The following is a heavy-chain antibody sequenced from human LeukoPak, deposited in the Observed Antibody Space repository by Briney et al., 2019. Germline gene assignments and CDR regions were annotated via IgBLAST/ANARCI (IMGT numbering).Heavy chain of an antibody. V-gene: IGHV4-31*03. CDR3: ARSGPAAIRSLYYYYGMDV. Sequence: SETLSLTCTVSGGSISSGGYYWSWNRQHTGKGLEWIGYIYYSGSTYYNPSLKSRVTISVDTSKNQFSLKLSSVTAADTAVYYCARSGPAAIRSLYYYYGMDVWGKGTTVTVSS. CDR2: IYYSGST. J-gene: IGHJ6*04. CDR1: GGSISSGGYY. D-gene: IGHD2-2*01.